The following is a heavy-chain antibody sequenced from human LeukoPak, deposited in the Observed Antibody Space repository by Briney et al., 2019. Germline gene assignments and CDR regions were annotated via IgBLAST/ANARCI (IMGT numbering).Heavy chain of an antibody. CDR1: GGSISSYY. V-gene: IGHV4-59*12. CDR2: IYYSGST. CDR3: ARGAAIAQWLGSFDY. J-gene: IGHJ4*02. D-gene: IGHD6-19*01. Sequence: PSETLSLTCTVSGGSISSYYWSWIRQPPGKGLEWIGYIYYSGSTNYNPSLKSRVTISVDTSKNQFSLKLSSVTAADTAVYYCARGAAIAQWLGSFDYWGQGTLVTVSS.